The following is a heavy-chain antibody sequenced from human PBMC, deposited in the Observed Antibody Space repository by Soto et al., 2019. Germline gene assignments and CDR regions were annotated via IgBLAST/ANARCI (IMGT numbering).Heavy chain of an antibody. CDR2: INHRGST. J-gene: IGHJ6*03. D-gene: IGHD3-3*01. CDR3: ARAGPYYDFWSGFSGYHYYMDV. Sequence: SETLSLTCAVYGGSFSGYYWSWIRQPPGKGLECIGEINHRGSTNYNPSLSSRVTISVDTSKNQFSLKLTSVTAADTAVYYCARAGPYYDFWSGFSGYHYYMDVWGKGTPVTVSS. V-gene: IGHV4-34*01. CDR1: GGSFSGYY.